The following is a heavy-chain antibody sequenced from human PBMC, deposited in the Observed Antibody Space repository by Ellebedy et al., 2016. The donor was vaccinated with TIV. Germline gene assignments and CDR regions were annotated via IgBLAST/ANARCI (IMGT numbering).Heavy chain of an antibody. CDR3: AKDGDYGGNSGAFDI. CDR1: GFTFSSYG. CDR2: ISYDGSNK. J-gene: IGHJ3*02. Sequence: GGSLRLSCAASGFTFSSYGMHWVRQAPGKGLEWVAVISYDGSNKYYADSVKGRFTISRDNSKNTLYLQMNSLRAEDTAVYCCAKDGDYGGNSGAFDIWGQGTMVTVSS. D-gene: IGHD4-23*01. V-gene: IGHV3-30*18.